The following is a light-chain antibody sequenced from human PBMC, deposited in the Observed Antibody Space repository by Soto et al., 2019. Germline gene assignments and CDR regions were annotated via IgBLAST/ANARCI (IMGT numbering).Light chain of an antibody. CDR1: QSVSSSY. J-gene: IGKJ1*01. CDR2: GAS. Sequence: EIVLTQSPGTLSLSPGERATLSCRASQSVSSSYLVCYQQKPGQAPRLRIYGASSRATGIPDRFSGSGSGTDFTLTISRLEPEDVAVYYCQQYGSSPRTFGQGTKVEIK. V-gene: IGKV3-20*01. CDR3: QQYGSSPRT.